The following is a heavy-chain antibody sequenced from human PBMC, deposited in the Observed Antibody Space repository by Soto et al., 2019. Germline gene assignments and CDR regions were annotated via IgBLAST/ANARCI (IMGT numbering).Heavy chain of an antibody. J-gene: IGHJ4*02. CDR2: IIPIFGTA. Sequence: SVKVSCKASGGTFSSYAISWVRQAPGQGLEWMGGIIPIFGTANYAQKFQGRVTITADESTSTAYMELSSLRSEDTAVYYCARDSDGIAAAGTGSFDYWGQGTLVTVSS. D-gene: IGHD6-13*01. V-gene: IGHV1-69*13. CDR1: GGTFSSYA. CDR3: ARDSDGIAAAGTGSFDY.